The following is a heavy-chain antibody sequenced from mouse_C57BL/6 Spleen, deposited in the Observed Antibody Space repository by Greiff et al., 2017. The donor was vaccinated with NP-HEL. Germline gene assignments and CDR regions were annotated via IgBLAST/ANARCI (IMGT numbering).Heavy chain of an antibody. J-gene: IGHJ1*03. CDR1: GFTFSSYA. D-gene: IGHD2-3*01. V-gene: IGHV5-9-1*02. CDR3: TRGCAFYDGDYGYFDV. Sequence: EVQRVESGEGLVKPGGSLKLSCAASGFTFSSYAMSWVRQTPEKRLEWVAYISSGGDYIYYADTVKGRFTISRDNARNTLYLQMSSLKSEDTAMYYCTRGCAFYDGDYGYFDVWGTGTTVTVSS. CDR2: ISSGGDYI.